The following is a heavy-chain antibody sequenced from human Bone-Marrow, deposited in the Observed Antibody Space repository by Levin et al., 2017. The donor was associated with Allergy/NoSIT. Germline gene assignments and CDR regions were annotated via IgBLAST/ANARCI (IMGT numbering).Heavy chain of an antibody. D-gene: IGHD1-7*01. CDR3: AREGTAHDYYAMDV. J-gene: IGHJ6*02. CDR2: TYYRSKWYN. Sequence: PSQTLSLTCAISGDSVSSNTAAWNWIRQSPSRGLEWLGRTYYRSKWYNDYVESVKSRITINPDTSKNQFSLHLNSVTPEDTAVYYCAREGTAHDYYAMDVWGQGTTVTVSS. V-gene: IGHV6-1*01. CDR1: GDSVSSNTAA.